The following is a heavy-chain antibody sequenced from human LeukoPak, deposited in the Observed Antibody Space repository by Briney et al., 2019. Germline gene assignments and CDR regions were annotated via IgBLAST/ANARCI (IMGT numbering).Heavy chain of an antibody. D-gene: IGHD3-9*01. CDR3: ARGGRYFDWLLPFDY. J-gene: IGHJ4*02. CDR1: GGTFSSYA. V-gene: IGHV1-69*13. Sequence: SVKVSCKASGGTFSSYAISWVRQAPGQGFEWMGGIIPIFGTANYAQKFQGRVTITADESTSTAYMELSSLKSEDTAVYYCARGGRYFDWLLPFDYWGQGTLVTVSS. CDR2: IIPIFGTA.